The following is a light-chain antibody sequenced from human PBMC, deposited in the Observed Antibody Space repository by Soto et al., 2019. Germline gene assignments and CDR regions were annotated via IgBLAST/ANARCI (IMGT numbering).Light chain of an antibody. CDR2: RAS. J-gene: IGKJ2*01. Sequence: DIQMTQSPSTLSASVGDRVTITCRASQSINSRLAWYQQKPGKAPKLLIYRASSLQSGVPSRFSGSGSGTEFTLTISSLQPDEFAAYFCQQYSSYPYTFGQGTKLEI. CDR3: QQYSSYPYT. V-gene: IGKV1-5*03. CDR1: QSINSR.